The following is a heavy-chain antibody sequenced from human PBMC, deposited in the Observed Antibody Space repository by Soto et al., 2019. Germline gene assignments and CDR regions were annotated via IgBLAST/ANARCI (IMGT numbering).Heavy chain of an antibody. CDR2: ISYDGNNK. J-gene: IGHJ6*02. CDR3: ANTKGVSSRYYYYYGMDV. V-gene: IGHV3-30*18. CDR1: GFTFSSYG. D-gene: IGHD6-13*01. Sequence: GGSLRLSCAASGFTFSSYGMHWVRQAPGKGLEWVAVISYDGNNKYYTDSVKGRFTISRDNSKNTLYLQMNSLRAEDTAVYYCANTKGVSSRYYYYYGMDVWGQGTTVTVSS.